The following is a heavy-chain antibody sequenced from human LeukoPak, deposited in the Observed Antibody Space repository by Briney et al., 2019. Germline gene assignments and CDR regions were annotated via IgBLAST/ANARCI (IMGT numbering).Heavy chain of an antibody. CDR1: GYTFTGYY. V-gene: IGHV1-2*02. J-gene: IGHJ3*02. CDR2: INPNSGGT. D-gene: IGHD2-15*01. Sequence: ASVKVSCKASGYTFTGYYMHWVRQAPGQGLEWMEWINPNSGGTNYAQKFQGRVTMTRDTSISTAYMEVSRLRSDDTAVYYCARSECSGGICFDAFDIWGQGTMVTVSS. CDR3: ARSECSGGICFDAFDI.